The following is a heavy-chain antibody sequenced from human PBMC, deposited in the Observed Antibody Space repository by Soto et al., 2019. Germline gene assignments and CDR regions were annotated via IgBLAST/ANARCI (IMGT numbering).Heavy chain of an antibody. CDR3: ARRNYYDSSGYRNYYYYGMDV. CDR2: ISAYNGNT. J-gene: IGHJ6*02. V-gene: IGHV1-18*01. Sequence: ASVKVSCKASGYTFTSYGISWVRQAPGQGLEWMGWISAYNGNTNYAQKLRGRVTMTTDTSTSTAYMELRSLRSDDTAVYYCARRNYYDSSGYRNYYYYGMDVWGQGTTVTVSS. D-gene: IGHD3-22*01. CDR1: GYTFTSYG.